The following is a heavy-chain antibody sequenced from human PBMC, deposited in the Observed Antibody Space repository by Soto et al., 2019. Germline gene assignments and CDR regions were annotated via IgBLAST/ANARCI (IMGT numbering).Heavy chain of an antibody. Sequence: EVQLVESGGGLVQPGGSLRLSCAASGFTFSSSWMHWVRQAPGKGLVWVSRINSGASTTNYADSVKGRFTISRDNAKNPLYLQMASLTAEDTAVYYCARGPTGWFGYDYWGQGTLVTVSS. CDR2: INSGASTT. V-gene: IGHV3-74*01. CDR3: ARGPTGWFGYDY. CDR1: GFTFSSSW. J-gene: IGHJ4*02. D-gene: IGHD3-10*01.